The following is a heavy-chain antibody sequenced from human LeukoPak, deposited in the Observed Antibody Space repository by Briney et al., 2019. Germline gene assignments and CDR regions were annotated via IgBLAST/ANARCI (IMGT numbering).Heavy chain of an antibody. D-gene: IGHD2-15*01. J-gene: IGHJ4*02. CDR1: RFTFSSYA. Sequence: PGGSLRLSCAASRFTFSSYAMSWVRQAPGKGLEWVSGICGSGAGTYYADSVKGRFTISRDNSKNTLYLQMHSLRAEGTAVYYCAKLTGGSCYSACDYWGQGTLVTVSS. CDR2: ICGSGAGT. V-gene: IGHV3-23*01. CDR3: AKLTGGSCYSACDY.